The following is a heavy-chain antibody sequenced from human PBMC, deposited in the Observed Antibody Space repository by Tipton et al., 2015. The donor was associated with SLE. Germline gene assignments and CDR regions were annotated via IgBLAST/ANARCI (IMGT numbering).Heavy chain of an antibody. CDR1: GFTFSNAW. CDR2: IKSKTDGGTT. J-gene: IGHJ4*02. V-gene: IGHV3-15*01. CDR3: TTALPTYYYDSSGYTFDY. Sequence: SLRLSCAASGFTFSNAWMSWVRQAPGKGLEWVGRIKSKTDGGTTDYAAPVKGRFTISRDDSKNTLYLQMNSLKTEDTAVYYCTTALPTYYYDSSGYTFDYWGQGTLVTVSS. D-gene: IGHD3-22*01.